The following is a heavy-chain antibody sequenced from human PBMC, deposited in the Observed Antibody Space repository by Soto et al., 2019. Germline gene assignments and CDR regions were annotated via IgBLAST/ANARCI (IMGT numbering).Heavy chain of an antibody. J-gene: IGHJ4*02. V-gene: IGHV2-5*02. Sequence: QITLKESGPTLVKPTQTLTLTCSFSGFSLSTSGVGVGWIRQPPGKALEWLALIYWDDDKRYSPSVKSRLTLTKDTSKNQVVLTMTNMDPVDTATYYCAHLTAMAKFAYWGQGTLVTVSS. CDR3: AHLTAMAKFAY. D-gene: IGHD5-18*01. CDR2: IYWDDDK. CDR1: GFSLSTSGVG.